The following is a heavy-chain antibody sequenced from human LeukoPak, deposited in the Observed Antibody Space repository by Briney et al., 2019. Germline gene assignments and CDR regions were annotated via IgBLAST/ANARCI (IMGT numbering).Heavy chain of an antibody. CDR2: ISPGDSDT. J-gene: IGHJ5*02. CDR1: GYSFTTSW. V-gene: IGHV5-51*01. Sequence: KLGESLKISCKGSGYSFTTSWIGWVRQMPGRGLEWMGVISPGDSDTRYSPSFQGQVTISADKSINTAYLQWSSLKASDTAMYYCARHKSPGFHVGFDPWGQGTLVTVSS. CDR3: ARHKSPGFHVGFDP. D-gene: IGHD3-10*01.